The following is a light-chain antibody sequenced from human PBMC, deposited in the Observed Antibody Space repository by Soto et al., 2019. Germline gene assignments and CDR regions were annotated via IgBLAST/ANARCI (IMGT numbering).Light chain of an antibody. V-gene: IGKV1-17*01. CDR3: LQPNRYPYT. Sequence: DIQMTQSPSSLSASVGDRVTITCRASQGIRNDLGWYQQKPGKAPKRLIYAASSLQSGVPSRFSGSGYGKEFTLPIRSLQPGDFATYYWLQPNRYPYTFGQGTKLEIK. J-gene: IGKJ2*01. CDR1: QGIRND. CDR2: AAS.